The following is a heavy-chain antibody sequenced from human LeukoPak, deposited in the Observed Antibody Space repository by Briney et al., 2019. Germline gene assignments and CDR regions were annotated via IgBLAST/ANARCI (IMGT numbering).Heavy chain of an antibody. CDR3: ARDQRYSGSYYGFDY. CDR2: IYYSGST. J-gene: IGHJ4*02. D-gene: IGHD1-26*01. V-gene: IGHV4-59*01. Sequence: SETLSLTRTVPGGSISSYYWSWIRQPPGKGLEWIGYIYYSGSTNYNPSLKSRVTISVDTSKNQFSLKLSSVTAADTAVYYCARDQRYSGSYYGFDYWGQGTLVTVSS. CDR1: GGSISSYY.